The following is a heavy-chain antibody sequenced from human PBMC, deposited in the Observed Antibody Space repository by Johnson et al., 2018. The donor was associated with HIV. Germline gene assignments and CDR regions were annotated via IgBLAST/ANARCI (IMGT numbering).Heavy chain of an antibody. CDR3: AKDLYYYDSSGSVGAFDI. CDR2: IKQDGGEK. V-gene: IGHV3-7*01. D-gene: IGHD3-22*01. Sequence: EQLVESGGGLVQPGGSLRLSCATSGFTFSSYWMSWVRQAPGKGLDWVANIKQDGGEKYYADSVKGRFTISRDNSKNTLYLQMNSLRAEDTAVYYCAKDLYYYDSSGSVGAFDIWGQGTMVTVSS. J-gene: IGHJ3*02. CDR1: GFTFSSYW.